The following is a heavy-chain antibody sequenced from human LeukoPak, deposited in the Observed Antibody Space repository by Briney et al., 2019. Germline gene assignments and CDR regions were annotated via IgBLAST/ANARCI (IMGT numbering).Heavy chain of an antibody. Sequence: PSDTLSLTCTVSGVSIGNGSDYWGWIRQPPGKGLEWIGYIYSSGSTNYNPSLKSRVTMSVDTSKNQFSLKVSSVTAADTAVYYCARVFDSGSQAYFYYMDVWGKGTTVTIFS. V-gene: IGHV4-61*01. D-gene: IGHD3-10*01. CDR3: ARVFDSGSQAYFYYMDV. CDR1: GVSIGNGSDY. CDR2: IYSSGST. J-gene: IGHJ6*03.